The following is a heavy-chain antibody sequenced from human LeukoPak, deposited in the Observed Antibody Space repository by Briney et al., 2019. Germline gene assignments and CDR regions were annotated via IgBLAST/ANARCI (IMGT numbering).Heavy chain of an antibody. J-gene: IGHJ4*02. CDR3: ARGRREVDGGYQTTSYYFDY. CDR1: GYTFTSYD. CDR2: MNPNSGNT. V-gene: IGHV1-8*03. Sequence: ASVKVSCKASGYTFTSYDSNWVRQATGQGLEWMGWMNPNSGNTGYAQKFQGRVTITRNTSISTAYMELSSLRSEDTAVYYCARGRREVDGGYQTTSYYFDYWGQGTLVTVSS. D-gene: IGHD1-26*01.